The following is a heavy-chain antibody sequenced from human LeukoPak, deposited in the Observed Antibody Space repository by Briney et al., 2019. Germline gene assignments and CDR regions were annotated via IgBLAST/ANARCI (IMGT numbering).Heavy chain of an antibody. CDR1: GFTFSSYW. J-gene: IGHJ6*02. CDR3: ATLPVSDYYYYGVDV. D-gene: IGHD2-8*01. Sequence: GGSLRLSCAASGFTFSSYWMSWVRQAPGKGLEWVANIKQDGSEKYYVDSVKGRFTISRDNAKNSLYLQMNSLRAEDTAVYYCATLPVSDYYYYGVDVWGQGTTVTVSS. CDR2: IKQDGSEK. V-gene: IGHV3-7*03.